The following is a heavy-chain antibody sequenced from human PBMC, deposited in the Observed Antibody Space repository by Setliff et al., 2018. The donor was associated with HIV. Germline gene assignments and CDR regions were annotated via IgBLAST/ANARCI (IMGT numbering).Heavy chain of an antibody. CDR2: INHSGST. J-gene: IGHJ4*01. CDR1: GGSFSAYH. Sequence: SETLSLTCAVYGGSFSAYHWSWIRQTPGKGLEWLGEINHSGSTAYNLALESRVSMSIDTSKNQFSLKLTSVTAADTAIYYCARGRDYTGSWFRPFYFDFWGHGNLVTVSS. D-gene: IGHD3-3*01. CDR3: ARGRDYTGSWFRPFYFDF. V-gene: IGHV4-34*01.